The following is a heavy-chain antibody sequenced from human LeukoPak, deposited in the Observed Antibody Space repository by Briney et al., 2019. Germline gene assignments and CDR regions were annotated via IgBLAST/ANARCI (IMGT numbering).Heavy chain of an antibody. J-gene: IGHJ4*02. V-gene: IGHV1-18*01. Sequence: ASVTVSCKASGYTFTSYGISWVRQAPGQGLEWMGWISAYNGNTNYAQKLQGRVTMTTDTSTSTAYMELRSLRSDDTAVYYCARVPGDDFWSGYYRRYFDYWGQGTLVTVSS. CDR1: GYTFTSYG. CDR3: ARVPGDDFWSGYYRRYFDY. D-gene: IGHD3-3*01. CDR2: ISAYNGNT.